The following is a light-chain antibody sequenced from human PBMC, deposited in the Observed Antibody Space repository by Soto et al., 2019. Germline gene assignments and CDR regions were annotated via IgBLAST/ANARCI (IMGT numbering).Light chain of an antibody. CDR1: QDISNY. Sequence: DIRMTQSPSSLSASVGDRVTITCQASQDISNYLNWLQHKPGKAPKLLIYDASNLETGVPSRFSGSGSGTHFTLTISSLQPEDFATYYCQQLHGYPITFGQGTRLEIK. V-gene: IGKV1-33*01. CDR3: QQLHGYPIT. CDR2: DAS. J-gene: IGKJ5*01.